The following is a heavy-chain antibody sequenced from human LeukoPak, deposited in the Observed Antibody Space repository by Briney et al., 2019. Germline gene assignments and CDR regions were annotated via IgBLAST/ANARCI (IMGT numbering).Heavy chain of an antibody. V-gene: IGHV2-5*02. CDR2: IFWDDDK. D-gene: IGHD3-10*01. Sequence: SGPTLVKPTQTLTLTCTFSGFSLNTLGAGVAWIRQPPGKALEWLALIFWDDDKRYSPSLKSRLTLTKDTSKSQVVLTMTHMDPVDTGTCYCALTHYYGSGLDHWGQGTLVTVSS. CDR3: ALTHYYGSGLDH. CDR1: GFSLNTLGAG. J-gene: IGHJ5*02.